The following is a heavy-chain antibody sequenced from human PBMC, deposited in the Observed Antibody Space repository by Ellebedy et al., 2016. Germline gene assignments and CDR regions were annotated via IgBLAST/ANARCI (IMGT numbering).Heavy chain of an antibody. CDR2: IYGNDDK. V-gene: IGHV2-5*01. CDR1: GFSLTTAAVV. Sequence: SGPTLVKPTQTLTLTCTFSGFSLTTAAVVVGWVRQPPGKALEWLSFIYGNDDKRYSPSLKSRLTITKDTSRNQVVLTMTNMDPVDTATYYCVHRTTNTADDYWGQGTLVTVSS. J-gene: IGHJ4*02. CDR3: VHRTTNTADDY. D-gene: IGHD5-18*01.